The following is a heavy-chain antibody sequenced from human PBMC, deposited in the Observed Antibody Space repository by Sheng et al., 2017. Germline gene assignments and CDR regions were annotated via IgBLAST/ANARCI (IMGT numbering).Heavy chain of an antibody. CDR2: IIFAFGTT. J-gene: IGHJ3*02. CDR3: ARHLATEAFDI. Sequence: QVHLVQSGAEVKKPRSSVKVSCKASGGTFNRYCVSWVRQVPGHGLEWMGGIIFAFGTTNYAQDMQGRVTIGADQSTNTVYMELSSLRSDDTGIYYCARHLATEAFDIWGPGTMVSVSS. V-gene: IGHV1-69*13. CDR1: GGTFNRYC.